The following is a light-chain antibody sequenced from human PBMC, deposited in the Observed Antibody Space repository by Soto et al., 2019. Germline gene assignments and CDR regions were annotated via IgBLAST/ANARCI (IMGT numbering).Light chain of an antibody. CDR3: QQRSNWPPRIT. V-gene: IGKV1-5*01. Sequence: DIQMTQSPSSLSASVGDRVTITCRASQSISSWLAWYQQKPGKAPKLLIYDASSLESGVPSRFSGSGSGTDFTLTISSLQPEDFAVYYCQQRSNWPPRITFGQGTRLEI. J-gene: IGKJ5*01. CDR2: DAS. CDR1: QSISSW.